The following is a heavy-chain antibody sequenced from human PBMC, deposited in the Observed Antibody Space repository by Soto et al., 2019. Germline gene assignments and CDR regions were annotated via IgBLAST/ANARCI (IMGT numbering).Heavy chain of an antibody. CDR2: ISSSSGTK. J-gene: IGHJ5*02. CDR1: GSTSSSYS. Sequence: EVQLVESGGGLVQPGGSLRLSCPAPGSTSSSYSRNGVRRAPGKGREGVSYISSSSGTKYYADSVKGRFTISRDNAKNSLYLQMNSLRAEDTAVYYCAREGDSSGWYNWFDPWGQGTLVTVSS. V-gene: IGHV3-48*01. CDR3: AREGDSSGWYNWFDP. D-gene: IGHD3-22*01.